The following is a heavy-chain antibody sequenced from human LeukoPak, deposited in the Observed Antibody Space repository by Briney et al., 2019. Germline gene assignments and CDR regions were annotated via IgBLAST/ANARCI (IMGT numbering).Heavy chain of an antibody. Sequence: SETLSLTCAVYGGSFIDYYWSWIRQPPGKGLEWIGNIRYSGSSGSTNYNPSLKSRVTTSVDTSTNQLSLRLSSVTGADPAVYYCARVSDLAAAGTYDYWGQGTLVTVSS. CDR3: ARVSDLAAAGTYDY. J-gene: IGHJ4*02. D-gene: IGHD6-13*01. CDR2: IRYSGSSGST. CDR1: GGSFIDYY. V-gene: IGHV4-34*11.